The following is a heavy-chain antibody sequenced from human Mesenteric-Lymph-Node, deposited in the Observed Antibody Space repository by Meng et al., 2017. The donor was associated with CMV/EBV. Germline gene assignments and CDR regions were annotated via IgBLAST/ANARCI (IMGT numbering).Heavy chain of an antibody. D-gene: IGHD6-19*01. Sequence: GGSLRLSCAASGFSFSTFAMSWVRQAPGKGLEWVSSISSVSSKIYYAHSVRGRFTISRDNAKNSLYLQMNSLRAEDTAVYYCARVGYSSGWRSYYYYGMDVWGQGTTVTVSS. CDR1: GFSFSTFA. CDR2: ISSVSSKI. V-gene: IGHV3-21*01. J-gene: IGHJ6*02. CDR3: ARVGYSSGWRSYYYYGMDV.